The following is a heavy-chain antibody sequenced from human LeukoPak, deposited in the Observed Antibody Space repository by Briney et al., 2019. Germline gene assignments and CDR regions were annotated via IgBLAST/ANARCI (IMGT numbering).Heavy chain of an antibody. CDR2: ISGSGGST. D-gene: IGHD3-9*01. V-gene: IGHV3-23*01. Sequence: GGSLRLSCAASGFTFSSYAMNWVRQAPGKGLEWVSAISGSGGSTYYADSVKGRFTISRDNSKNTLYLQMNSQRAEDTAVYYCAKVGYDILTGTGDDAFDIWGQGTMVTVSS. CDR3: AKVGYDILTGTGDDAFDI. CDR1: GFTFSSYA. J-gene: IGHJ3*02.